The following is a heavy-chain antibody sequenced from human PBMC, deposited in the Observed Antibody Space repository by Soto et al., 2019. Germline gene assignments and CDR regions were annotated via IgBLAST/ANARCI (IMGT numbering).Heavy chain of an antibody. CDR1: GASISSYF. D-gene: IGHD6-19*01. J-gene: IGHJ5*02. V-gene: IGHV4-4*07. CDR2: ISTTGTT. CDR3: AREAGPDRWFDP. Sequence: PSETLSLTCTVSGASISSYFWTWIRQPAGKGLDWIGRISTTGTTNYNPSLKSRVTMSVDTSENHFSLNLSSVTAADTAVYYCAREAGPDRWFDPWGQRTLVTVSS.